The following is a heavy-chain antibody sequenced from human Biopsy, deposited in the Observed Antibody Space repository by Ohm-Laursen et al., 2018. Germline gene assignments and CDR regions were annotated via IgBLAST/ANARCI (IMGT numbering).Heavy chain of an antibody. Sequence: GSLRLSCSANGFSFADYYMSWIRQAPGKGLDWVSYISSSGNTEKYADSVKGRFTISRDNAKQSVHLQMNSLRAEDTAVDYCVTEVGGVSSWYNNWGQGTLVTVSS. D-gene: IGHD6-13*01. V-gene: IGHV3-11*01. CDR3: VTEVGGVSSWYNN. CDR2: ISSSGNTE. CDR1: GFSFADYY. J-gene: IGHJ4*02.